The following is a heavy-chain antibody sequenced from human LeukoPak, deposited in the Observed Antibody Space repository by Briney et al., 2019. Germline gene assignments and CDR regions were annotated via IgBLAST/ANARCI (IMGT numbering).Heavy chain of an antibody. CDR3: VRHFHGSGYVVDL. Sequence: SETLSFTCTASGGSISSTSYYWGWVRQPPGRGLEWIGGMIYSGNTKYNQSIESQVAISVDTSNNQFSLKLKSVTAADTAVFFCVRHFHGSGYVVDLWGRGTLVTVSS. CDR1: GGSISSTSYY. J-gene: IGHJ5*02. D-gene: IGHD6-13*01. CDR2: MIYSGNT. V-gene: IGHV4-39*01.